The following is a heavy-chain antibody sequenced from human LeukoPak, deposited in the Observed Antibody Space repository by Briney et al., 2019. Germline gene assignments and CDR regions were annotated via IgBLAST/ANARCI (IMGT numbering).Heavy chain of an antibody. CDR2: IYHSGST. CDR1: GYSISSGYY. J-gene: IGHJ4*02. D-gene: IGHD3-10*01. V-gene: IGHV4-38-2*02. Sequence: SETLSLTCTLSGYSISSGYYWGWIGQPPGKGLEWIGSIYHSGSTYYNPSLKSRVTISVDTSKNQFSLKLSSVTAADTAVYYCARDPRLRFGYFDYWGQGTLVTVSS. CDR3: ARDPRLRFGYFDY.